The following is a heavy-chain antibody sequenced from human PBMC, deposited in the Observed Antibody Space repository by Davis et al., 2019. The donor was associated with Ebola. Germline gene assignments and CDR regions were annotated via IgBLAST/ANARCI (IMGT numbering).Heavy chain of an antibody. CDR3: ARVAQYSWFDP. CDR2: INHSGST. CDR1: GGSFSGYY. Sequence: SETLSLTCAVYGGSFSGYYWSWIRQPPGKGLEWIGEINHSGSTNYNPSLKSRVTISVDTSKNQFSLKLSSVTAADTAVYYCARVAQYSWFDPWGQGTLVTVSS. J-gene: IGHJ5*02. D-gene: IGHD2/OR15-2a*01. V-gene: IGHV4-34*01.